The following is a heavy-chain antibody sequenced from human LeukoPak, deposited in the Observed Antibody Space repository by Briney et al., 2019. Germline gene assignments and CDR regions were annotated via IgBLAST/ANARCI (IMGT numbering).Heavy chain of an antibody. Sequence: GASVKVSCKASGYTFTSYDINWVRQATGQGLEWMGWMNPNSGNTGYAQKFQGRVTMTRNTSISTAYMELSSLRSEDTAVYYCARGVSGRYFDWLPLPPSTPADYWGQGTLVTVSS. CDR1: GYTFTSYD. J-gene: IGHJ4*02. D-gene: IGHD3-9*01. V-gene: IGHV1-8*01. CDR3: ARGVSGRYFDWLPLPPSTPADY. CDR2: MNPNSGNT.